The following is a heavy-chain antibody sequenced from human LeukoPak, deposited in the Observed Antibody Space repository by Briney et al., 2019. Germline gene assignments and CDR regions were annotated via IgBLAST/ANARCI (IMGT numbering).Heavy chain of an antibody. CDR3: ARDQFEGSSSSYLYNWFDP. CDR1: GGSISSYY. CDR2: IYASGST. Sequence: SETLSLTCTVSGGSISSYYWSWIRQPAGKGLEWIGRIYASGSTNYHPSLKSRVTISVDKSKNQFSLKLSSVTAADTAVYYCARDQFEGSSSSYLYNWFDPWGQGTLVTVSS. V-gene: IGHV4-4*07. J-gene: IGHJ5*02. D-gene: IGHD6-6*01.